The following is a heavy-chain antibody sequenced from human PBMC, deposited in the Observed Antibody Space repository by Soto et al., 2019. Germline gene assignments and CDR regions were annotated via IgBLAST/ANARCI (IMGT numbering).Heavy chain of an antibody. V-gene: IGHV4-39*01. CDR2: IHYSGST. J-gene: IGHJ4*02. CDR3: ASTKDETLYFDY. D-gene: IGHD2-15*01. Sequence: SETLSLTCSVSGYSISISSYYWGWVRQPPGKGLEWIGSIHYSGSTHYNPSLQSRVTISGDASKKQFSLKLGSVTAADTAMYYCASTKDETLYFDYWGQGNLVTVSS. CDR1: GYSISISSYY.